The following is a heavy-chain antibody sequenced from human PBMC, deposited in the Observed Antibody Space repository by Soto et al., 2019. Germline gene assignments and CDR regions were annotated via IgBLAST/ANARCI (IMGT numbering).Heavy chain of an antibody. CDR3: ARDRYYDFWSGYTWFDT. CDR1: GGSISSGDYY. Sequence: QVQLQESGPGLVKPSQTLSLTCTVSGGSISSGDYYWSWIRQPPGKGLEWIGYIYYSGSTYYNPSLKSRVTISVDTYKNQFSLKLSAVPAAATAVYYCARDRYYDFWSGYTWFDTWGQGTLVTVSS. CDR2: IYYSGST. D-gene: IGHD3-3*01. J-gene: IGHJ5*02. V-gene: IGHV4-30-4*01.